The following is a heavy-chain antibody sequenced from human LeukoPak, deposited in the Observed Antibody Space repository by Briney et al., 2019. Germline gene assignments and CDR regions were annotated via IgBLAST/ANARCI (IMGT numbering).Heavy chain of an antibody. V-gene: IGHV4-30-2*01. Sequence: SSETLSLTCTVSDGSISSGAYSWNWIRQPPGRGLEWVGYIYHGGSPYYNPSFKSRVTISVDWSKNQLSLSLSSVTAADTAVYYCATGSLDSWGQGTLVTVSS. CDR2: IYHGGSP. CDR3: ATGSLDS. J-gene: IGHJ5*01. CDR1: DGSISSGAYS.